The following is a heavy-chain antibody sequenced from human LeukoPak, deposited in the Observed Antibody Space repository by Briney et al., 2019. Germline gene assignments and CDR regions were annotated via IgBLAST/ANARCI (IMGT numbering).Heavy chain of an antibody. D-gene: IGHD2-2*01. Sequence: GRSLRLSCAASGFTFSTYAIRWVRQAPGKVLEWVAAISFDGVNTFYADSVKGRFTISRDNSNNTVYLQMNNLRPEDTAVFYCARGQGYESYYYMDVWGKGTTVSVSS. CDR2: ISFDGVNT. J-gene: IGHJ6*03. CDR1: GFTFSTYA. CDR3: ARGQGYESYYYMDV. V-gene: IGHV3-30*04.